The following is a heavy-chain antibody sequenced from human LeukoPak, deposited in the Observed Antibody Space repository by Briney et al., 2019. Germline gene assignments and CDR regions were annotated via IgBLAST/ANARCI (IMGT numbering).Heavy chain of an antibody. D-gene: IGHD4-4*01. CDR2: IYYSGST. J-gene: IGHJ5*02. V-gene: IGHV4-30-4*01. Sequence: SRTLSLTCTVSGGSISSGDYYWSWIRQPPGKGLEWIGYIYYSGSTYYNPSLKSRVTISVDTSKNQFSLKLSSVTAADTAVYYCAREYPYRKEIQEPWADPWGQGTLVTVSS. CDR3: AREYPYRKEIQEPWADP. CDR1: GGSISSGDYY.